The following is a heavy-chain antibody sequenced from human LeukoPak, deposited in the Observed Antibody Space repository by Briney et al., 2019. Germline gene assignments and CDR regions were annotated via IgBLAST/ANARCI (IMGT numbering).Heavy chain of an antibody. Sequence: PGGSLRLSCATSGFTFSNACMTWVRQAPGKGLEWVGRIKSKTDDGTIDYAAPVKGRFAISRDDSKNTLYLQMNGLKTEDTGVYYCVRGLEFRGVNTPCHWGQGTLVTVS. CDR3: VRGLEFRGVNTPCH. J-gene: IGHJ4*02. CDR1: GFTFSNAC. CDR2: IKSKTDDGTI. V-gene: IGHV3-15*01. D-gene: IGHD3-10*01.